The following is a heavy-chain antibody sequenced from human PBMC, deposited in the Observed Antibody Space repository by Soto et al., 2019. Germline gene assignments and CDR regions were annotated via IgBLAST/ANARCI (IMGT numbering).Heavy chain of an antibody. V-gene: IGHV3-33*01. CDR2: IWYDGSNK. D-gene: IGHD3-3*01. Sequence: GGSLRLSCAASGFTFSSYGMHWVRQSPGKGLEWVAVIWYDGSNKYYADSVKGRFTISRDNSKNTLYLQMNSLRAEDTAVYYCARDLRFLEWLFAYWGQGTLVTVSS. J-gene: IGHJ4*02. CDR3: ARDLRFLEWLFAY. CDR1: GFTFSSYG.